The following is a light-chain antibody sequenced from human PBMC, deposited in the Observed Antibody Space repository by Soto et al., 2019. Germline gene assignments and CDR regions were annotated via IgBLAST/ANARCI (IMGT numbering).Light chain of an antibody. CDR3: LQYSSHSWT. V-gene: IGKV1-5*01. J-gene: IGKJ1*01. CDR2: DAS. Sequence: IPMTQSHSSLSPSFRDRVTITCRASRSISDWLAWYQQKPGKAPELLIFDASNLKSGVSSRFSGSGSGTEFTLTISRLQPDDVATYYCLQYSSHSWTFGQGPKVDI. CDR1: RSISDW.